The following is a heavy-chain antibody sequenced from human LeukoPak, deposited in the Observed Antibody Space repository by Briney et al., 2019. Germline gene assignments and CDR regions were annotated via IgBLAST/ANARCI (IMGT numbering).Heavy chain of an antibody. D-gene: IGHD2-2*01. CDR3: ASIVVVPAEREDAFDI. V-gene: IGHV1-46*01. CDR2: INPSGGST. CDR1: GYTFTSYY. J-gene: IGHJ3*02. Sequence: ASVKVSCKASGYTFTSYYMHWVRQAPGQGLEWMGIINPSGGSTSYAQKFQGRVTMTRDTSTSTVYMELSSLRSEDTAVYYCASIVVVPAEREDAFDIWGQGQWSPSLQ.